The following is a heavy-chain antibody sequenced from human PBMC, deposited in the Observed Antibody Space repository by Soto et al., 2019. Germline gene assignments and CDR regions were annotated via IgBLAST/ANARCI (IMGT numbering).Heavy chain of an antibody. J-gene: IGHJ4*02. CDR2: IYYSGST. D-gene: IGHD2-21*02. CDR1: GGSVSSGSYY. V-gene: IGHV4-61*01. Sequence: QVQLQESGPGLVKPSETLSLTCTVSGGSVSSGSYYWSWIRQPPGKGLEWIGYIYYSGSTNYNPSLKSRVTISVDTSKNQFSLKLSSVTAADTAVYNCARTLKFIRGGDDSKRAWYFDYWGQGTLVTVSS. CDR3: ARTLKFIRGGDDSKRAWYFDY.